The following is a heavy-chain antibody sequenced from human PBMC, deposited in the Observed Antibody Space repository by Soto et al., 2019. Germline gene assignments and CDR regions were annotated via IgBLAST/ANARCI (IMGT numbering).Heavy chain of an antibody. J-gene: IGHJ4*02. CDR3: ARDGVSRLLLPDY. Sequence: GGSLRLSCAASGFTFSSYWMHWVRQAPGKGLVRVSRINSDGSSTSYADSVKGRFTISRDNAKNTLYLQMNSLRAEDTAVYYCARDGVSRLLLPDYWGQGTLVTVSS. CDR1: GFTFSSYW. D-gene: IGHD2-15*01. CDR2: INSDGSST. V-gene: IGHV3-74*01.